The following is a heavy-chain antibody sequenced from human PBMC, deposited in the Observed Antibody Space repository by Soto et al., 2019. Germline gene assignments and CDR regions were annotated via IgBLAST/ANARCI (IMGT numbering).Heavy chain of an antibody. CDR1: SSD. CDR3: EKHIRAVDRGSAY. Sequence: SSDGGGIWKPPGKGLEWIGYIYYSGSTNYNPSLKSRVTISVDTSKNQFSLKLSSVTAADTVVYHCEKHIRAVDRGSAYWLHGSLVTVSS. J-gene: IGHJ4*01. V-gene: IGHV4-59*08. D-gene: IGHD5-12*01. CDR2: IYYSGST.